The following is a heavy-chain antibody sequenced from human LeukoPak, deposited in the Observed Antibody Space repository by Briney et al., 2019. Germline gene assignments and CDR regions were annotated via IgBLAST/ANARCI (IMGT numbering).Heavy chain of an antibody. J-gene: IGHJ4*02. CDR2: MNPNSGST. CDR1: GYTFTSYD. V-gene: IGHV1-8*01. CDR3: ARGLYGYGHTFDY. D-gene: IGHD5-12*01. Sequence: ASVKVSCKAPGYTFTSYDIDWVRQATGQGLEWMGWMNPNSGSTGYAQKFQGRVTMTRSTSISTAYMELSSLRSEDTAVYYCARGLYGYGHTFDYWGQGTLVTVSS.